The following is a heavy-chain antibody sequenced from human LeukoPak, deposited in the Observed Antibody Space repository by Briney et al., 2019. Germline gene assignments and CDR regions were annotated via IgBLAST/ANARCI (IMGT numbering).Heavy chain of an antibody. V-gene: IGHV4-59*01. CDR1: GGSISSYF. CDR3: ARGGMPTIFGTRRDYFAY. J-gene: IGHJ4*02. D-gene: IGHD5-24*01. CDR2: IYYSGST. Sequence: SEALSLTCTDSGGSISSYFWSWIRQPPGKGLEWIGYIYYSGSTNYNPSLKSRVTISIDTSKNQLSLKLSSVTAADTAVYYCARGGMPTIFGTRRDYFAYWGQGTLVTVSS.